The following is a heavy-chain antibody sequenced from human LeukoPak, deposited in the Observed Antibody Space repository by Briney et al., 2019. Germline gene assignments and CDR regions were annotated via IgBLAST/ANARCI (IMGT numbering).Heavy chain of an antibody. Sequence: GGSLRLSCAASGFTFSTYAMHWVRQAPGKGLEWVAVISYDGSHKYYADSMKGRFTISRDNSKNTLYLQMNSLRAEDTAVYFCARDPSSWFFDYWGQGTLVTVSS. CDR2: ISYDGSHK. V-gene: IGHV3-30-3*01. D-gene: IGHD6-13*01. CDR3: ARDPSSWFFDY. CDR1: GFTFSTYA. J-gene: IGHJ4*02.